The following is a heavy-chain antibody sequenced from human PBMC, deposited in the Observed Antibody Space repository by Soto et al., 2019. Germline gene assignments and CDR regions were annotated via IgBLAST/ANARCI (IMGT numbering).Heavy chain of an antibody. CDR2: ITGSGDST. D-gene: IGHD7-27*01. CDR3: AKSGPNWGLFDY. Sequence: GGSLRLSCAASGFTFANYAMNWVRQAPGKGLEWVSAITGSGDSTYYADSVKGRFTFSRDNSKNTLYLQMNSLRAEDTAVYYCAKSGPNWGLFDYWGQGTLVTVSS. V-gene: IGHV3-23*01. J-gene: IGHJ4*02. CDR1: GFTFANYA.